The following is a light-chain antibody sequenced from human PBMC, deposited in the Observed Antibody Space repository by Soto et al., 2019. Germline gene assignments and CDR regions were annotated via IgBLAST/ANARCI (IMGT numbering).Light chain of an antibody. Sequence: DIQMTQSPSSLSASLGDRVTITCRASQSIRTYLNWYQQKPGQAPKLLIYVASNLQSGVPSRFSGSGSGTDFTLTINSLQPEDFATYYCQQSYSTPRTFGQGTKLEIK. V-gene: IGKV1-39*01. CDR3: QQSYSTPRT. J-gene: IGKJ2*01. CDR2: VAS. CDR1: QSIRTY.